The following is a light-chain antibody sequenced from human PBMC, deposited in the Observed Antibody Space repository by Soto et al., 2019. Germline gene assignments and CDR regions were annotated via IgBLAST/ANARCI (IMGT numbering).Light chain of an antibody. CDR3: QQSYSAPHT. V-gene: IGKV1-39*01. CDR2: AAS. Sequence: IRMTQSPSSLSASVRDRVTITCRASQNIDIYLNWYQQRPGKAPKLLIYAASNLQSGVPSRFTGSGSGTDFTLTIGSLQPEDFATYYCQQSYSAPHTFGQGTKLETK. J-gene: IGKJ2*01. CDR1: QNIDIY.